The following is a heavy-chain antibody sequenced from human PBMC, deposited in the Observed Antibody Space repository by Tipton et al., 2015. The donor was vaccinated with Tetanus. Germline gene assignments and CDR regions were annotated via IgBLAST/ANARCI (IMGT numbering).Heavy chain of an antibody. CDR3: ARANYEFPKKGPFDS. J-gene: IGHJ4*02. Sequence: GLVKPSDTLSLTCTVSGGSLRSGDHYWSWIRQPPGKGLEWLAYISSGGSTNSNYSLKSRITMSRDTSKNQFSLKLASVTAADTAVYYCARANYEFPKKGPFDSWGQGALVIVSS. CDR1: GGSLRSGDHY. CDR2: ISSGGST. D-gene: IGHD3-3*01. V-gene: IGHV4-61*08.